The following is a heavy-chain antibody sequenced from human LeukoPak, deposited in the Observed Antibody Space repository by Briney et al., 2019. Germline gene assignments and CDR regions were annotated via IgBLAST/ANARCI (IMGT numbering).Heavy chain of an antibody. Sequence: PSETLSLTCRVSGVSISSGSNYCGWIRQPPGKTLEWIGSFYSSGSTYYNSSLKSRVTISVDTSKNQSPLKLSSVTAADTAVYYCARAGIPTDAFDIWGQGTMVTVSS. CDR2: FYSSGST. CDR3: ARAGIPTDAFDI. D-gene: IGHD3-10*01. J-gene: IGHJ3*02. CDR1: GVSISSGSNY. V-gene: IGHV4-39*06.